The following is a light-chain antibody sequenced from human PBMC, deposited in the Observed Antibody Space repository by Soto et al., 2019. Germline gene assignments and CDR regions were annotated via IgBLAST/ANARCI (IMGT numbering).Light chain of an antibody. Sequence: QSVLTQPPSASGSPGQSVTISCTGTSSDVGGYNYVSWYQQHPGKAPKLMIYDVSKRPSGVPDRFSGSKSGNTASLTVSGLQAEDEADYYCSSYACTNIHHVFGTGTKVTVL. J-gene: IGLJ1*01. CDR1: SSDVGGYNY. CDR2: DVS. CDR3: SSYACTNIHHV. V-gene: IGLV2-8*01.